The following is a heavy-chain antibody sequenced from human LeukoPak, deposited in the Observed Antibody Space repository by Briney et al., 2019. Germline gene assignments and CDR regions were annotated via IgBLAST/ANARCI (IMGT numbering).Heavy chain of an antibody. CDR2: LYYTGTT. V-gene: IGHV4-31*03. CDR1: GGSISSGGYY. J-gene: IGHJ6*02. CDR3: ARDLGVRGMDV. D-gene: IGHD2-21*01. Sequence: SQTLSLTCTVSGGSISSGGYYWSWIRQHPGKGLEWIGYLYYTGTTYYNPSLKSRIIISVDTSKTQFSLRLSSVSAADTAIYYCARDLGVRGMDVWGQGTTVTVSS.